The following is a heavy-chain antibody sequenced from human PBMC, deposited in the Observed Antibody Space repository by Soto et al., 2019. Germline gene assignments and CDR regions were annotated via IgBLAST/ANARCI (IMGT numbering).Heavy chain of an antibody. CDR1: GYSFTSYL. V-gene: IGHV5-51*01. CDR2: IYPGDSDT. D-gene: IGHD3-3*01. Sequence: PGESLKISCKGSGYSFTSYLIGWVRQMPGKGLEWMGIIYPGDSDTRYSPSFQGQVTISADKSISTAYLQWSSLKASDTAMYYCARHGATYYDFWSGYKLYYYGMDVWGQGTTVTVSS. J-gene: IGHJ6*02. CDR3: ARHGATYYDFWSGYKLYYYGMDV.